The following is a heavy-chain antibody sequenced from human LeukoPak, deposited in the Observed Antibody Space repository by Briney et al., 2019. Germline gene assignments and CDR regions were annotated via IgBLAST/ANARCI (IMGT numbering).Heavy chain of an antibody. CDR3: AKDLRDAYNIVDY. CDR1: GFTFSTYW. V-gene: IGHV3-74*01. CDR2: IDSAGTNT. J-gene: IGHJ4*02. Sequence: PGGSLRLSCAASGFTFSTYWMHWVRQAPGKGLVCVSRIDSAGTNTFYADSVKGRFTISRDNAKNTLYLQMNSLRAEDTALYYCAKDLRDAYNIVDYWGQGTLVTVSS. D-gene: IGHD5-24*01.